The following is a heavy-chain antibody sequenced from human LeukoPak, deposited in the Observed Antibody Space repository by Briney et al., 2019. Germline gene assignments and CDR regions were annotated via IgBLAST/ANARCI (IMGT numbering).Heavy chain of an antibody. CDR1: GGSISSYY. Sequence: SETLSLTCTVSGGSISSYYWSWIRQPPGKGLEWIGYIYYSGSTNYNPSLKSRVTISVDTSKNQFSLKLSSVTAADTAVYYCARARYYDSSGYPSYYFDYWGQGTLVTVSS. D-gene: IGHD3-22*01. CDR2: IYYSGST. V-gene: IGHV4-59*01. J-gene: IGHJ4*02. CDR3: ARARYYDSSGYPSYYFDY.